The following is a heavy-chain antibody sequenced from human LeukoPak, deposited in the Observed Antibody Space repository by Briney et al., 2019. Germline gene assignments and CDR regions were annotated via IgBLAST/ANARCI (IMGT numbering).Heavy chain of an antibody. CDR2: INPNSGGT. CDR3: ARGGTTIWDAFDI. V-gene: IGHV1-2*02. Sequence: ASVKVSCKASGYTFTGFYIHWVRQAPGQGLEWMGWINPNSGGTNSAQKFQGRVTMTRDTSISTAYMELSSLRTDDTAVYYCARGGTTIWDAFDIWGQGTMVTVSS. CDR1: GYTFTGFY. J-gene: IGHJ3*02. D-gene: IGHD1-7*01.